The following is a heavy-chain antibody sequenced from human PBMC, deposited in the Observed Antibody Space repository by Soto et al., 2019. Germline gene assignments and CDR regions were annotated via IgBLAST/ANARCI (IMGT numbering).Heavy chain of an antibody. CDR2: IDWDDDK. J-gene: IGHJ4*02. CDR3: ARSKPSMVRGVIINVGYYFDY. V-gene: IGHV2-70*01. D-gene: IGHD3-10*01. Sequence: SGPAGEPTQTLTLTCTFSGFSLSTSGMCVSWIRQPPGKALEWLALIDWDDDKYYSTSLKTRLTISKDTSKNQVVLTMTNMDPVDTATYYCARSKPSMVRGVIINVGYYFDYWGQGTLVTVSS. CDR1: GFSLSTSGMC.